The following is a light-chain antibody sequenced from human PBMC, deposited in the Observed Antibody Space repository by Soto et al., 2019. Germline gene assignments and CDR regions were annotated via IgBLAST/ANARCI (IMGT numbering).Light chain of an antibody. V-gene: IGKV3-15*01. Sequence: EIVITQSPATRSVSPGERAALSCRASQSVSSNLAWYQQKPGQAPRLLFYGASTRATGIPARFSGSGSGTEFTLPISSLQSEDFAVYYCQQYNNWPSWTFGQGTKVDI. CDR2: GAS. CDR1: QSVSSN. J-gene: IGKJ1*01. CDR3: QQYNNWPSWT.